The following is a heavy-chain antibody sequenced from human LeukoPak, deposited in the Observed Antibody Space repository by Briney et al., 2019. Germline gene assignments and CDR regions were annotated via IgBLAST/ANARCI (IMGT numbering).Heavy chain of an antibody. V-gene: IGHV1-46*03. D-gene: IGHD3-3*01. J-gene: IGHJ5*02. CDR1: GYTFTSYD. Sequence: GASVKVSCKASGYTFTSYDINWVRQATGQGLEWMGIINPSGGSTSYAQKFQGRVTMTRDTSTSTVYMELSSLRSEDTAVYYCARGATIFGVVSRNWFDPWGQGTLVTVSS. CDR2: INPSGGST. CDR3: ARGATIFGVVSRNWFDP.